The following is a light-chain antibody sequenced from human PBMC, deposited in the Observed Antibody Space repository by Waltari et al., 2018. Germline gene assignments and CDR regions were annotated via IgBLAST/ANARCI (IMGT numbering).Light chain of an antibody. V-gene: IGKV4-1*01. J-gene: IGKJ2*01. CDR3: QQYYSIPYT. Sequence: DIVMTQSPDFLPVSLGDRATISCRSSQSVFHSSTYGNAIAWFQQRPGQPPKLLIYWTSTRESGVPDRLSGSGSGTDFTLTISSLQAEDVAVYYCQQYYSIPYTFGPGTKLEIK. CDR2: WTS. CDR1: QSVFHSSTYGNA.